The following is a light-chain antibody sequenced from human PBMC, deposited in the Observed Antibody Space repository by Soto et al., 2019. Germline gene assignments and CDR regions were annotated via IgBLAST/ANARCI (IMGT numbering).Light chain of an antibody. CDR1: QSVSSN. J-gene: IGKJ2*01. CDR3: QQYNNCPPYT. V-gene: IGKV3-15*01. Sequence: EIVMTQSPATLSVSPGERATLSCRASQSVSSNLAWYQPKPGQAPRLLIYRASTRATGIPARFSGSGSGTEFTLTISSLQSEDFAVYYCQQYNNCPPYTFGQGTKLAIK. CDR2: RAS.